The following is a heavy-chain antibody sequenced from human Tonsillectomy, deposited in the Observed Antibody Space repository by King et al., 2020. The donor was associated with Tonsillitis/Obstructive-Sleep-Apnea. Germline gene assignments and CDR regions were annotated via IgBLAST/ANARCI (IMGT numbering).Heavy chain of an antibody. J-gene: IGHJ5*02. CDR2: INTNSGGT. Sequence: QLVQSGAEVKKPGASVKVSCKASGYTFTGYYMHWVRQAPGQGLEWMGWINTNSGGTNYAKKFQGRVTMTRDTSISTAYMELSRLRSDETAVYYCARDGYCSGGRCHNRFDPWGQGTLVTVSS. CDR1: GYTFTGYY. CDR3: ARDGYCSGGRCHNRFDP. D-gene: IGHD2-15*01. V-gene: IGHV1-2*02.